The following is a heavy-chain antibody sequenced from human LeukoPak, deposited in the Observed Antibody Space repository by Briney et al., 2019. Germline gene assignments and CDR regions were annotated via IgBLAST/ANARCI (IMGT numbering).Heavy chain of an antibody. D-gene: IGHD1-1*01. CDR2: ISRASESI. CDR3: ARGATDVTRWFDP. Sequence: PGGSLRLSCAASGFTFSTYSMSWVRQAPGKGLEWVSIISRASESIFYADSVKGRFTISRDNAKNSLYLQMNGLRAEDTAVYYCARGATDVTRWFDPWGQGPRVTVSS. V-gene: IGHV3-21*01. CDR1: GFTFSTYS. J-gene: IGHJ5*02.